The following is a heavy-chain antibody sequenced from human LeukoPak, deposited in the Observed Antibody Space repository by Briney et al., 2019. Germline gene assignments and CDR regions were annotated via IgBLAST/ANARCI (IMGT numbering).Heavy chain of an antibody. V-gene: IGHV1-18*01. CDR2: ISAYNGNA. Sequence: ASVIVSFKASGSSFLTSSISWVRHPPGPGFEWMRWISAYNGNADYAQKFQGRVTMTTDTSTSTAYMELRSLRSDDTAVYYCARGRDGYDYAGFDPWGQGTLVTVSS. J-gene: IGHJ5*02. CDR3: ARGRDGYDYAGFDP. D-gene: IGHD5-24*01. CDR1: GSSFLTSS.